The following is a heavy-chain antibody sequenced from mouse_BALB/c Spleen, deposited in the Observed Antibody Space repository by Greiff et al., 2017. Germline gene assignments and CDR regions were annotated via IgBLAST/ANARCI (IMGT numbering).Heavy chain of an antibody. CDR1: GFTFSSYA. CDR3: ANGYDDAMDY. D-gene: IGHD2-2*01. V-gene: IGHV5-9-3*01. CDR2: ISSGGSYT. J-gene: IGHJ4*01. Sequence: EVKVVESGGGLVKPGGSLKLSCAASGFTFSSYAMSWVRQTPEKRLEWVATISSGGSYTYYPDSVKGRFTISRDNAKNTLYLQMSSLRSEDTAMYYCANGYDDAMDYWGQGTSVTVSS.